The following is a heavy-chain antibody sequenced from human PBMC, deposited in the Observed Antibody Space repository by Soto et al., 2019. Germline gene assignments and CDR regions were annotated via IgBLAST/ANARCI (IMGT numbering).Heavy chain of an antibody. V-gene: IGHV4-4*02. D-gene: IGHD2-2*01. CDR1: SGSISSSNW. CDR3: ARLNVVPAAMNYDYMDV. CDR2: IYHSGST. Sequence: QVQLQESGPGLVKPSVTLSLTCAVSSGSISSSNWWSWVLQPPGKGLEWIGEIYHSGSTNYNPSLNSRVTISVDKSKNQFSLKLSSVTAADTAVYYCARLNVVPAAMNYDYMDVWGKGTTVTVSS. J-gene: IGHJ6*03.